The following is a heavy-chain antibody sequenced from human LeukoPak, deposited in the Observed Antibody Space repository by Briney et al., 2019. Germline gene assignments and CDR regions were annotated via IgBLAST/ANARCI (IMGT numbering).Heavy chain of an antibody. CDR1: GYSFTNYW. V-gene: IGHV5-51*01. Sequence: GESLKISCKGSGYSFTNYWIGWVRQMPGKGLEWMGIIYPGDSDTRYSPSFQGQVTISADKSISTAYLQWSSLKASDTAMYYCARATMVRGVKGYYFDYWGQGTLVTVSS. J-gene: IGHJ4*02. CDR3: ARATMVRGVKGYYFDY. CDR2: IYPGDSDT. D-gene: IGHD3-10*01.